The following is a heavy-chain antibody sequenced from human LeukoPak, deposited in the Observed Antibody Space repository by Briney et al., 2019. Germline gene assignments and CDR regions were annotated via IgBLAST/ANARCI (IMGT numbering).Heavy chain of an antibody. J-gene: IGHJ3*02. D-gene: IGHD3-22*01. Sequence: GGSLRLSCAASGFTFSRYWMTWVRQAPGKGLEWVANIKEDGSEKNYVDSMKGRFTISRDNAKNSLYLQMNSLRAEDTAVYYCARYYYNDNGYSEDAFDIWAQATMVTVSS. CDR1: GFTFSRYW. CDR3: ARYYYNDNGYSEDAFDI. V-gene: IGHV3-7*01. CDR2: IKEDGSEK.